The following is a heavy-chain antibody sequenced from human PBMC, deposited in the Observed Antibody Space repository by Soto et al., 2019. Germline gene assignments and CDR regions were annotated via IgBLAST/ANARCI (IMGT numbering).Heavy chain of an antibody. D-gene: IGHD6-19*01. CDR1: GGTFSSYT. CDR2: IIPILGIA. Sequence: QVQLVQSGAEVKKPGSSVKVSCKASGGTFSSYTISWVRQAPGQGLEWMGRIIPILGIANYAQKFQGRVTITADKSTSTAYMELSSLRSEDTAVYYCARDGQRWLGDDYWGQGTLVTVSS. J-gene: IGHJ4*02. CDR3: ARDGQRWLGDDY. V-gene: IGHV1-69*08.